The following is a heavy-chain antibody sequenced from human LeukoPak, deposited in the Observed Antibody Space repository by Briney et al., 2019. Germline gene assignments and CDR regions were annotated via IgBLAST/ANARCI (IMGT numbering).Heavy chain of an antibody. CDR3: ARDEVGSSGWFLIGHYYYYMDV. CDR1: GYTFTSYG. CDR2: ISAYNGNT. Sequence: ASVKVSCKASGYTFTSYGISWVRQAPGQGLEWMGWISAYNGNTNYAQKLQGRVTMTTDTSTSTAYMELRSLRSDDTAVYYCARDEVGSSGWFLIGHYYYYMDVWGKGTTVTVSS. J-gene: IGHJ6*03. D-gene: IGHD6-19*01. V-gene: IGHV1-18*01.